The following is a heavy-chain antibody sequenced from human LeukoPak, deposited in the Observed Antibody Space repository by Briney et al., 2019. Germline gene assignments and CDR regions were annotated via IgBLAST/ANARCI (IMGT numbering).Heavy chain of an antibody. Sequence: SETLSLTCTVSGGSISSYYWIWIRQPAGKGLEWIGRIQSSGSTNYNPSLKSRVTISVDKSKNQFSLMLSSVTAADTAVYYCARGLDSSGWYAHDYWGQGTLVTVSS. CDR3: ARGLDSSGWYAHDY. J-gene: IGHJ4*02. CDR1: GGSISSYY. D-gene: IGHD6-19*01. V-gene: IGHV4-4*07. CDR2: IQSSGST.